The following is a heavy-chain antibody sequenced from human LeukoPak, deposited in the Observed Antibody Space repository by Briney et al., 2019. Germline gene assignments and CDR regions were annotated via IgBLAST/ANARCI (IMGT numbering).Heavy chain of an antibody. CDR3: ARGGGGGAMGPYRYFDL. J-gene: IGHJ2*01. V-gene: IGHV4-59*01. Sequence: SETLSLTCTVSGGSISNYYWSWIRQPPDKELEWIGYIYSSGSTKYNPSLKSRVTMSVDTSKNQFSLRLTSVTAADTAVFYCARGGGGGAMGPYRYFDLWGRGTLVTVSS. CDR1: GGSISNYY. CDR2: IYSSGST. D-gene: IGHD1-26*01.